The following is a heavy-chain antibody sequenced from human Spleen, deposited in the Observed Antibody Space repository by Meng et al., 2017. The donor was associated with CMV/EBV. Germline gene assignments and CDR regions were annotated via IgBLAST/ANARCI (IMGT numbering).Heavy chain of an antibody. CDR3: ARAYNVPGWFGP. Sequence: GESLKISCAASGFTFSNYNMNWVRQAPGKGLEWLSYISGSGSAIYYANSVKGRFTISRDNAKNSLDLQMNGLRAEDTAVYFCARAYNVPGWFGPWGRGTQVTVSS. CDR2: ISGSGSAI. D-gene: IGHD1-14*01. J-gene: IGHJ5*02. CDR1: GFTFSNYN. V-gene: IGHV3-48*04.